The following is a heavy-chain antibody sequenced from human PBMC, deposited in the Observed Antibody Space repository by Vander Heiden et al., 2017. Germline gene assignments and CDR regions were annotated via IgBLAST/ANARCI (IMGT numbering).Heavy chain of an antibody. V-gene: IGHV3-30*03. CDR2: ISYDGSNK. CDR1: GFTFSSYG. D-gene: IGHD3-22*01. J-gene: IGHJ4*02. CDR3: ARLPSYDSRNY. Sequence: QVQLVESGGGVVKPGRSLRLSCAASGFTFSSYGMHWVRQAPGKGLEWVAVISYDGSNKYYADSVKGRFTISRDNSKNTLYLQMNSLRAEDTAVYYCARLPSYDSRNYWGQGTLVTVSS.